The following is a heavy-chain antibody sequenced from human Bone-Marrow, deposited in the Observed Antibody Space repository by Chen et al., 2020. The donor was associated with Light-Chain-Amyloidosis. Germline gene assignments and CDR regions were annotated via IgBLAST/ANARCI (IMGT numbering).Heavy chain of an antibody. V-gene: IGHV5-51*01. D-gene: IGHD5-12*01. CDR2: IYPDDSDA. CDR3: ARRRDGYNFDY. CDR1: GYTFPNYW. Sequence: EVQLEQSGPEVKKPGESLKISCTGSGYTFPNYWIGWVRQMPRKGLEWMGVIYPDDSDASYSPSFEGQVTISADNSITTAHLQWMSLKASDTAMYYCARRRDGYNFDYWGQGTLVTVSS. J-gene: IGHJ4*02.